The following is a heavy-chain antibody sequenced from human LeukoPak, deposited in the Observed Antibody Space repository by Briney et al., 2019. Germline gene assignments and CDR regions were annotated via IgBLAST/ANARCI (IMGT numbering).Heavy chain of an antibody. V-gene: IGHV3-30*02. J-gene: IGHJ4*02. CDR3: AKDLRYSFGL. D-gene: IGHD5-18*01. Sequence: GGSLRLSCAASGFTFSNFNMYWVRQAPGKGLEWVAFIRYDGSTKYYAAPLKGRFTISRDNSKKTVDLQMNSLRPEDTAVYYCAKDLRYSFGLWGQGTLVTVSS. CDR1: GFTFSNFN. CDR2: IRYDGSTK.